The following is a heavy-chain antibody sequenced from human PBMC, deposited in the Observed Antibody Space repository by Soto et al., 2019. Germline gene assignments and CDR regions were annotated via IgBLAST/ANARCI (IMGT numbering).Heavy chain of an antibody. V-gene: IGHV3-23*01. J-gene: IGHJ3*02. CDR1: GFSFGTNV. Sequence: EVQLLESGGGMVEPRGSLKLSCAASGFSFGTNVMNWVRQAPGKGLEWVSGISGSGGRVYSADSVKGRFTISRDNSRNTLYLQMNSLRAEDTAIYYCAMTRLYDTGTNDYHRDALDIWGQGTQVIVSS. CDR3: AMTRLYDTGTNDYHRDALDI. D-gene: IGHD3-22*01. CDR2: ISGSGGRV.